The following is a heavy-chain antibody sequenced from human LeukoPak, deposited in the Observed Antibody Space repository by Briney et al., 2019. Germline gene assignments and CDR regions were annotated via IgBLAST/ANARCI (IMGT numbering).Heavy chain of an antibody. CDR2: INHSGDT. D-gene: IGHD1/OR15-1a*01. J-gene: IGHJ5*02. CDR1: GTSFTHYY. CDR3: ARGPGTVGLSP. V-gene: IGHV4-34*01. Sequence: SETLSLTCNVSGTSFTHYYWSWIRQTPEKGLEWIGQINHSGDTSYNPPPRSRITLSVDRSKNQFSLKVTSVTAADTGVYYCARGPGTVGLSPWGQGTLVTVSS.